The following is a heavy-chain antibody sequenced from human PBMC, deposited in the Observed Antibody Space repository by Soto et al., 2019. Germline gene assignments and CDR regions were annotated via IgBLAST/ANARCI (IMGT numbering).Heavy chain of an antibody. CDR2: INHSGST. Sequence: PSETLSLTCAVYGGSFSGYYWSWIRQPPGKGLEWIGEINHSGSTNYNPSLKSRVTISVDTSKNQFSLKLSPVTAADTAVYYCARYSIVVVVVDAFDIWGQGTMVTVSS. V-gene: IGHV4-34*01. CDR1: GGSFSGYY. D-gene: IGHD2-15*01. J-gene: IGHJ3*02. CDR3: ARYSIVVVVVDAFDI.